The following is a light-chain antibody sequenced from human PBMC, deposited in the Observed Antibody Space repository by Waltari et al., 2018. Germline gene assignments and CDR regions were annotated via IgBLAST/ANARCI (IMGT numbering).Light chain of an antibody. CDR2: DGS. V-gene: IGLV2-23*01. J-gene: IGLJ3*02. CDR3: CSYADSSTLV. CDR1: SSDVGSYNL. Sequence: QSALTQPASVSAFPGQSITISCTGTSSDVGSYNLVSWYQQYPGKAPKLMIYDGSKRPSGVSNRLSGSKSGNTASLTISGLQAEDEADYYCCSYADSSTLVFGGGTKLTVL.